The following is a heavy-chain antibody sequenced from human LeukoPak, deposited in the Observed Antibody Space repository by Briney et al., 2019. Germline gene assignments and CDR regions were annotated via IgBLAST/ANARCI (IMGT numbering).Heavy chain of an antibody. V-gene: IGHV3-23*01. Sequence: PGGSLRLSCAASGFTFSSYSMNWVRQAPGKGLEWVSGISSSPISTYYADSVKGRFTISRDNSKNTLYLQMNSLRAEDTAVYYCAKGWGKFDYWGQGTLVTVSS. CDR1: GFTFSSYS. D-gene: IGHD3-16*01. CDR3: AKGWGKFDY. J-gene: IGHJ4*02. CDR2: ISSSPIST.